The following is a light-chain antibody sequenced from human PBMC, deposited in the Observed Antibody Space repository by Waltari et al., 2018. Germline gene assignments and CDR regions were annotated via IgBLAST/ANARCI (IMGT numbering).Light chain of an antibody. CDR1: KSGDKY. CDR2: QDR. J-gene: IGLJ2*01. Sequence: SYELTQPPSVSVSPGQTASITCSGDKSGDKYACWYQQKPGQSPVVVIYQDRKRPSGIPERFSGSRSGNTATLTISGTQAMDEADYYCQAWDSSTYVVFGGGTKLTVL. CDR3: QAWDSSTYVV. V-gene: IGLV3-1*01.